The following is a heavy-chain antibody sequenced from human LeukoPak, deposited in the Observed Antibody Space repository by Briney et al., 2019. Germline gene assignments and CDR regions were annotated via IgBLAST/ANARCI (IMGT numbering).Heavy chain of an antibody. CDR1: GGSFSGYY. CDR2: IYASGNT. J-gene: IGHJ4*02. V-gene: IGHV4-59*10. D-gene: IGHD6-13*01. CDR3: ARREIAAASDY. Sequence: SETLSLTCAVYGGSFSGYYWSWVRQPAGKGLEWIGRIYASGNTNYNPSLKGRVTMTVDTSKNQFSLNLSSVTAADTAVYYCARREIAAASDYWGQGTLVTVSS.